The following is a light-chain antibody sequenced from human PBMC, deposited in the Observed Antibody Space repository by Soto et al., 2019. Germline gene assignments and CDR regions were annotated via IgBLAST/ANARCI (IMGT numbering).Light chain of an antibody. CDR1: QSVSYN. V-gene: IGKV3-11*01. J-gene: IGKJ3*01. CDR2: DAS. Sequence: ETVMTQSPATLSVSPGDRATLSCSASQSVSYNLAWYQQKPGQAPRLLIYDASNRATGIPARFSGSGSGTDFTLTISSLEPEDFAVYYCQQRSDWPPFTFGPGTKVDIK. CDR3: QQRSDWPPFT.